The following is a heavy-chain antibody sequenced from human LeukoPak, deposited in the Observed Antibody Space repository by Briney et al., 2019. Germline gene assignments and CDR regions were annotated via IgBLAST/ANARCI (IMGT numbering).Heavy chain of an antibody. CDR1: GDSISSYY. V-gene: IGHV4-59*01. D-gene: IGHD3-10*01. CDR3: ARSLYYYGSDSFDI. CDR2: IYYSGST. J-gene: IGHJ3*02. Sequence: ASETLSLTCTVSGDSISSYYWNWIRQPPGKGLEWIGYIYYSGSTNYNPSLKSRVTISVDTSKNQFSLKLRSVTAADTAVYYCARSLYYYGSDSFDIWGQGTMVTVSS.